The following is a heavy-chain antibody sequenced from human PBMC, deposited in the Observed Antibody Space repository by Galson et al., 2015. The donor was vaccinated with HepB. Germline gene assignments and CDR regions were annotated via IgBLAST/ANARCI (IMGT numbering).Heavy chain of an antibody. D-gene: IGHD2-2*01. CDR2: INPSGGST. J-gene: IGHJ6*02. V-gene: IGHV1-46*01. CDR3: ARDQVTSLNPDYYYYGMDV. CDR1: GYTFTSYY. Sequence: SVKVSCKASGYTFTSYYMHWVRQAPGQGLEWMGIINPSGGSTSYAQKFQGRVTMTRDTSTSTVYMELSSLRSEDTAVYYCARDQVTSLNPDYYYYGMDVWGQGTTVTVSS.